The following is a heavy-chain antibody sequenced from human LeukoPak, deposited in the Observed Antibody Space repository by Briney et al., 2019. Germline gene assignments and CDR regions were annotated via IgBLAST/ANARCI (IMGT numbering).Heavy chain of an antibody. J-gene: IGHJ3*02. CDR2: IFPDDSDT. CDR3: ARQAYGSHFDAFDI. V-gene: IGHV5-51*01. Sequence: GESLKISCKGSGYNFAHDWIGWVRPMPGKGLEWMGIIFPDDSDTIYSPSFQGQVTISADKSINTAYLQWSGLKASDSAIYYCARQAYGSHFDAFDIWGQGTMVTVSS. D-gene: IGHD3-22*01. CDR1: GYNFAHDW.